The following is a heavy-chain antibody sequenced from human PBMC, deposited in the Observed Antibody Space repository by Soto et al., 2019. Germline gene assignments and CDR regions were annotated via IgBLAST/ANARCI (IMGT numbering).Heavy chain of an antibody. CDR2: INPSGGST. Sequence: QVQLVQSGAEVKKPGASVKVSCKASGYTFTSYYMHWVRQAPGQGLEWMGIINPSGGSTSYAQKFQGRVTMTRDTSTSTVYMELSSLRSEDTAVYYCARDTQYYYEPYNWFDPWGQGTLVTVSS. D-gene: IGHD3-22*01. CDR1: GYTFTSYY. CDR3: ARDTQYYYEPYNWFDP. J-gene: IGHJ5*02. V-gene: IGHV1-46*01.